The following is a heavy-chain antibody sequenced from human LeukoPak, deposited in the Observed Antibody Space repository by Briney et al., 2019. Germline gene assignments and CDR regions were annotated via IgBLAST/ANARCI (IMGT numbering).Heavy chain of an antibody. CDR2: IRNRAQSYAT. CDR1: GFSFSDYY. V-gene: IGHV3-72*01. J-gene: IGHJ4*02. D-gene: IGHD3-22*01. Sequence: GGSLRLSCAASGFSFSDYYMDWVRQAPGKGLEWVGRIRNRAQSYATEYAASVKGRFTISRDDSKNSVYLQMNRLKIEDAAVYFCARISSSGSTHLDYWGQGTLVTVSS. CDR3: ARISSSGSTHLDY.